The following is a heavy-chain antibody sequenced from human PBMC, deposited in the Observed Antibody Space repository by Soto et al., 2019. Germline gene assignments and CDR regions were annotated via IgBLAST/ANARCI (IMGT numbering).Heavy chain of an antibody. J-gene: IGHJ4*02. CDR1: GYTFTSYY. V-gene: IGHV1-46*01. CDR2: INPSGGST. D-gene: IGHD5-12*01. Sequence: ASVKVSCKASGYTFTSYYMHWVRQAPGQGLEWMGIINPSGGSTSYAQKFQGRVTMTRDTSTSTVYMGLSSLRSEDTAVYYCARGEMATSGGGNFDYWGQGTLVTVSS. CDR3: ARGEMATSGGGNFDY.